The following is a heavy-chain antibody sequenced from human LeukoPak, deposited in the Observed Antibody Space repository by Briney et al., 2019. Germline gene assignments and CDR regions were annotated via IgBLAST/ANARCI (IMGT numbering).Heavy chain of an antibody. CDR1: ERTFSSYA. J-gene: IGHJ5*02. CDR2: IIPIFGTA. Sequence: ASVKVSCKASERTFSSYAISWVRQAPGQGLEWMGGIIPIFGTANYAQKFQGRVTITADKSTSTAYMELSSLRSEDTAVYYCARDLFLELRLVHWFDPWGKGTLVTVSS. V-gene: IGHV1-69*06. D-gene: IGHD1-7*01. CDR3: ARDLFLELRLVHWFDP.